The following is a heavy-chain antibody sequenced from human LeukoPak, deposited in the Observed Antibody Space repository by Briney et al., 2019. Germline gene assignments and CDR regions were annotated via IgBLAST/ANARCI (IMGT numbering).Heavy chain of an antibody. V-gene: IGHV3-23*01. CDR3: TTVERWLLSSSPF. CDR2: IIGSGSST. Sequence: GGSLRLSCAASGFTFSSYAMSWVRQAPGKGLEWVSAIIGSGSSTYYADSVKGRFTISRDNSKNTLFLQINSLITEDTAVYYCTTVERWLLSSSPFWGQGTLVTVSS. J-gene: IGHJ4*02. CDR1: GFTFSSYA. D-gene: IGHD5-24*01.